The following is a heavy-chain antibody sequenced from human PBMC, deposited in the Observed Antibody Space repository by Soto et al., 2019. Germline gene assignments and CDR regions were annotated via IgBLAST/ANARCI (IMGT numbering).Heavy chain of an antibody. V-gene: IGHV3-21*01. D-gene: IGHD5-18*01. CDR1: GFSVSTSH. Sequence: GGSLRLSCAAAGFSVSTSHISWFRQAPGKGLGWVSSISSSSSYIYYADSVKGRFTISRDNAKNSLYLQMNSLRAEDTAVYYCARDQPGYSYGYGLGYWGQGTLVTVPQ. CDR3: ARDQPGYSYGYGLGY. CDR2: ISSSSSYI. J-gene: IGHJ4*02.